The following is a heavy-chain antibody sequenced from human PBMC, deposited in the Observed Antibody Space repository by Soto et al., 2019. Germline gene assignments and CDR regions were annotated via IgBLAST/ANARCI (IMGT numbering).Heavy chain of an antibody. CDR1: GFTVSSNY. CDR3: ARALCSSSGWAEYFQH. Sequence: EVQLVESGGGLIQPGGSLRLSCAASGFTVSSNYMGWVRQAPGKGLEYVSVVYSAGNTYYADSVKGRFTISRDSTDNTLSLQMNSLRDVDTAVYFCARALCSSSGWAEYFQHWGPGTLVTVSS. J-gene: IGHJ1*01. CDR2: VYSAGNT. V-gene: IGHV3-53*01. D-gene: IGHD6-19*01.